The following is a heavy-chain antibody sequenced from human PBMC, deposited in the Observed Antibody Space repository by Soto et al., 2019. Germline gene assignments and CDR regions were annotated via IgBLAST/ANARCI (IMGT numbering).Heavy chain of an antibody. D-gene: IGHD3-3*01. J-gene: IGHJ4*02. CDR2: ISGSGGST. Sequence: GGSLRLSCAASGFTFSSYAMSWVRQAPGKGLEWVSAISGSGGSTYYADSVKGRFTISRDNSKTTLYLQMNSLRAEDTAVYYCAKDSDFWSGYFDYWGQGTLVTVSS. CDR1: GFTFSSYA. V-gene: IGHV3-23*01. CDR3: AKDSDFWSGYFDY.